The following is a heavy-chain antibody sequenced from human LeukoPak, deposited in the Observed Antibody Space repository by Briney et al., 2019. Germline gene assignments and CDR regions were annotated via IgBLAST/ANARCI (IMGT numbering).Heavy chain of an antibody. CDR3: ARGRDGYNSYYFDY. Sequence: GGSLRLSCAASGFTFSSYSMNWVRQAPGKGLEWVSSISSSSSYIYYADSVKGRFTISRDNAKNSLYLQMNSLRAEDTAVYYCARGRDGYNSYYFDYWGQGTLVAVSS. V-gene: IGHV3-21*01. D-gene: IGHD5-24*01. J-gene: IGHJ4*02. CDR2: ISSSSSYI. CDR1: GFTFSSYS.